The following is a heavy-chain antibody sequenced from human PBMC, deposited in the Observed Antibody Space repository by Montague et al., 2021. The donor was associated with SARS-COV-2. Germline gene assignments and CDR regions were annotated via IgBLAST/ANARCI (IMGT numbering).Heavy chain of an antibody. Sequence: SLRLSCAASGFTFSDYFMSWIRQAPGKGLEWVSYISSTSSYTNYADSVEGRFTISRDNAKNSLYLQMNSLRAEDTAVYYCTRVSSNWFDPWGQGTLVTVSS. J-gene: IGHJ5*02. CDR1: GFTFSDYF. V-gene: IGHV3-11*05. CDR3: TRVSSNWFDP. CDR2: ISSTSSYT.